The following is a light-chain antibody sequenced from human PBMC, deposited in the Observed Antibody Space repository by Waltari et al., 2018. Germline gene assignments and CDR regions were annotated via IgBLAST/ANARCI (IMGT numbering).Light chain of an antibody. CDR3: QQYNSYSVT. CDR2: KAS. V-gene: IGKV1-5*03. J-gene: IGKJ4*01. CDR1: QSISSW. Sequence: DIQLTQSPSTLSASVGDRVTISCRASQSISSWLAWYQQKPGKAPKLLIYKASNLESGVPSRVSGSGSGTEFTLTISSLQPDDFASYYCQQYNSYSVTFGEGTKVEIK.